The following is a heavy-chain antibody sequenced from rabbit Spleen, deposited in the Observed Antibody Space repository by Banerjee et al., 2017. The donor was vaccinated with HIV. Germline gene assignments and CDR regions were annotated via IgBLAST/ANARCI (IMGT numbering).Heavy chain of an antibody. D-gene: IGHD8-1*01. J-gene: IGHJ4*01. CDR1: GLDFSSRYW. CDR3: ARRDYASSSYYDL. Sequence: QQQLVESGGGLVKPGASLTITCKASGLDFSSRYWICWVRQAPGKRPEWIACIYDGDGSTFHASWVSGRFTISKTSSTTVTLQMTSLAAADTATYFCARRDYASSSYYDLWGPGTLVTAS. V-gene: IGHV1S45*01. CDR2: IYDGDGST.